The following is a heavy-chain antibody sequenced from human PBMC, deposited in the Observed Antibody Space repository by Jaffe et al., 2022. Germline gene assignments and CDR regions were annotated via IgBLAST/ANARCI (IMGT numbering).Heavy chain of an antibody. J-gene: IGHJ4*02. CDR2: IHSYGTST. V-gene: IGHV3-74*01. CDR3: ARGNNYIDQ. Sequence: EVQLVESGGGLVQPGGSLRLSCEASGFTFSSYWMHWVRQVPGKGLVWVSRIHSYGTSTDYADSVKGRFTISRDNAKSTMYLQMNSLRAEDTAVYYCARGNNYIDQWGQGTLVTVSS. CDR1: GFTFSSYW.